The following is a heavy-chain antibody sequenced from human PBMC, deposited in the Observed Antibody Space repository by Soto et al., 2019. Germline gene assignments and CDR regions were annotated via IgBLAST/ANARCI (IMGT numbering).Heavy chain of an antibody. CDR3: AREDDFWSGPRDYGMDV. CDR2: ISAYNGNT. J-gene: IGHJ6*02. Sequence: GASVKVSCKASGYTFTSYGISWVRQAPGQGLEWMGWISAYNGNTNYAQKLQGRVTMTTDTSTSTAYMELRSLRSDDTAVHYCAREDDFWSGPRDYGMDVWGQGTTVTVSS. V-gene: IGHV1-18*01. D-gene: IGHD3-3*01. CDR1: GYTFTSYG.